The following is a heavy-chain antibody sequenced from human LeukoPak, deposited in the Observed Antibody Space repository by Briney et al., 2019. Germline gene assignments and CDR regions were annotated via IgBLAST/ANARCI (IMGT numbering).Heavy chain of an antibody. CDR3: ASSGGFFYGFKDY. CDR2: ISAYNGNT. Sequence: ASVKVSCKASGYTFTSYGISWVRQAPGQGLEWMGWISAYNGNTNYAQKLQGRVTMTTDTSTSTVYMELRSLRSDDTAVYYCASSGGFFYGFKDYWGQGTLVTVSS. J-gene: IGHJ4*02. D-gene: IGHD5-18*01. CDR1: GYTFTSYG. V-gene: IGHV1-18*01.